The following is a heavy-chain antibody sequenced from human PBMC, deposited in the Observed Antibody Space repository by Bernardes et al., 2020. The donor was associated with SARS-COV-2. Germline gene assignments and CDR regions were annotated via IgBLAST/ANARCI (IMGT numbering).Heavy chain of an antibody. CDR3: AFSSGWYGYFDL. Sequence: ASVKVSWMASGYTLSSYAMHWVRQAPGQRLEWMGWINAGNGNTKYSQKFQGRVTITSDASASTAYMELSSLRSEDTAVYYCAFSSGWYGYFDLWGRGTLVTVSS. J-gene: IGHJ2*01. CDR2: INAGNGNT. V-gene: IGHV1-3*01. CDR1: GYTLSSYA. D-gene: IGHD6-19*01.